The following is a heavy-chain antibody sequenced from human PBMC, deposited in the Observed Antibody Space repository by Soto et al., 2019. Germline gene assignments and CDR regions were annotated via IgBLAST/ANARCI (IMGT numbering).Heavy chain of an antibody. D-gene: IGHD3-22*01. CDR3: ARKDKSGYFNWFDP. CDR2: IFPSDSDT. CDR1: GYRFTSYW. J-gene: IGHJ5*02. Sequence: PGASLKISCRTSGYRFTSYWIAWVRQMPGKGLEWMGIIFPSDSDTRYSPSFQGQVTISADRSTSTVFLQWASLKASDTAMYFCARKDKSGYFNWFDPWGQGTLVTVSS. V-gene: IGHV5-51*01.